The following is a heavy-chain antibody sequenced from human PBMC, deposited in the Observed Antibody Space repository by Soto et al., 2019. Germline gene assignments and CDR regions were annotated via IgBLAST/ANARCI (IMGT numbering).Heavy chain of an antibody. CDR3: AKGLDPYSRSAHWFGP. CDR1: GFTFSSDA. D-gene: IGHD6-6*01. J-gene: IGHJ5*02. CDR2: ISGSGGST. V-gene: IGHV3-23*01. Sequence: EVQLLESGGGLVQPGGSLRLSCAASGFTFSSDAMSWVRQAPGKGLEWVSAISGSGGSTYYADYVKGRFTISRDQYKNTLYLKLNSVRAEDTAVYHGAKGLDPYSRSAHWFGPWGQGTLVAVSS.